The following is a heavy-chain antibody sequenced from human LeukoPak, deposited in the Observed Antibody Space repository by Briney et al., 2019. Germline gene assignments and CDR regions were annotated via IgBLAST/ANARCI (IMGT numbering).Heavy chain of an antibody. CDR2: INHSGST. J-gene: IGHJ4*02. V-gene: IGHV4-34*01. Sequence: PSETLSLTCAVYGGSFSGYYWSWIRQPPGKGLEWIGEINHSGSTNYNPSLKNRVTISVDTSKNQFSLKLNSVTAADTAAYYCARAGYYYDTSGSHLGYFDNWGQGALVTVSS. CDR1: GGSFSGYY. D-gene: IGHD3-22*01. CDR3: ARAGYYYDTSGSHLGYFDN.